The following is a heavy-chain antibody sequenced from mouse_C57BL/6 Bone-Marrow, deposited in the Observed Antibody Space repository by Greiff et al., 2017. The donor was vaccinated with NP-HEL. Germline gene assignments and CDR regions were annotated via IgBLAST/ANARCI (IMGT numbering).Heavy chain of an antibody. CDR2: INPSSGYT. Sequence: QVQLQQSGAELARPGASVKMSCKASGYTFTSYTMHWVKQRPGQGLEWIGYINPSSGYTKYNQKFKDKATLTADKSSSTAYMQLSSLTSEDSAVYYGARPFTTVVATNFDCWGQGTTLTVSS. V-gene: IGHV1-4*01. D-gene: IGHD1-1*01. CDR3: ARPFTTVVATNFDC. CDR1: GYTFTSYT. J-gene: IGHJ2*01.